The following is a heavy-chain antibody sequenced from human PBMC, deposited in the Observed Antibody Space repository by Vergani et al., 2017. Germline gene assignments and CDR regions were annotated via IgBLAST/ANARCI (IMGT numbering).Heavy chain of an antibody. Sequence: QVQLVQSGSELKKPGASVKVSCKASGYTFTSYAMNWVRQAPGQGLEWMGWINTNTGNPTYAQGFTGRFVFSLDTSVSTAYLQISSLKAEDTAVYYCARESLGYCSSTSCLYYYYYYMDVWGKGTTVTVSS. CDR3: ARESLGYCSSTSCLYYYYYYMDV. V-gene: IGHV7-4-1*02. CDR2: INTNTGNP. D-gene: IGHD2-2*01. CDR1: GYTFTSYA. J-gene: IGHJ6*03.